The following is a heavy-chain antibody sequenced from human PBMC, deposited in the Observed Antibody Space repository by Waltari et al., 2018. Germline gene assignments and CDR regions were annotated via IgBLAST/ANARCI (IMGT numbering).Heavy chain of an antibody. CDR2: ISSSSSTI. CDR3: ARDDSSFFDY. V-gene: IGHV3-48*01. J-gene: IGHJ4*02. Sequence: EVQLVESGGGLVQPGGSLRLSCAASGFTFGSYSMNWVRQAPGKGLEWVSYISSSSSTIYYADSVKGRFTISRDNAKNSLYLQMNSLRAEDTAVYYCARDDSSFFDYWGQGTLVTVSS. CDR1: GFTFGSYS. D-gene: IGHD6-13*01.